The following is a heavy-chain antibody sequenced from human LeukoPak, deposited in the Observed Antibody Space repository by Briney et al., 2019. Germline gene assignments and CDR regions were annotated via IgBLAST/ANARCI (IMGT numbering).Heavy chain of an antibody. CDR1: GFTFSSYG. CDR3: AKDVLRFLECLDY. D-gene: IGHD3-3*01. J-gene: IGHJ4*02. V-gene: IGHV3-30*18. CDR2: MSYDGSNK. Sequence: GGSLRLSCAASGFTFSSYGMHWVRQAPGKGLEWVAVMSYDGSNKYYADSVKGRFTISRDNSKNTLYLQMNSLRAEDTAVYYCAKDVLRFLECLDYWGQGTLVTVSS.